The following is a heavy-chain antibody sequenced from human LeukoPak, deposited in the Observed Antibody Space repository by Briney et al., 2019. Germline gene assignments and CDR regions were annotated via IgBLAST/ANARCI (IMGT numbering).Heavy chain of an antibody. J-gene: IGHJ6*02. Sequence: GSSVKVSCKASGGTFANYAMHWVRQAPGQSLEWMGWINSANGNTKYSQKFQGRVTITRDTSASTAYMELSSLRSEDTAVYYCARDGRFIVADYYYGMDVWGQGTTVTVSS. V-gene: IGHV1-3*04. CDR1: GGTFANYA. CDR2: INSANGNT. CDR3: ARDGRFIVADYYYGMDV. D-gene: IGHD1-26*01.